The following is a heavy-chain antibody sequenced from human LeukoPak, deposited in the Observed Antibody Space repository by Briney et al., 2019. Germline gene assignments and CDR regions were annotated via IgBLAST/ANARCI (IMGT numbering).Heavy chain of an antibody. D-gene: IGHD2-15*01. CDR2: INAGNGNT. Sequence: ASVKVSCKASGYTFISYAMHWVRQAPGQRLEWMGWINAGNGNTKYSQDFQGRVTITRDTSASIVYMELSSLRSEDTAVYYCARNDKYCSGGSCQIDGFDPWGQGTLVIVSS. CDR1: GYTFISYA. CDR3: ARNDKYCSGGSCQIDGFDP. J-gene: IGHJ5*02. V-gene: IGHV1-3*01.